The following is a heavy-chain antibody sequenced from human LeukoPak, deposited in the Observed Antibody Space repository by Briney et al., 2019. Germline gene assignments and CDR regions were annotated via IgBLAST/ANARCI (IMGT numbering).Heavy chain of an antibody. V-gene: IGHV4-59*01. Sequence: SETLSLTCTVSGGSIRSYYWSWIRQPPGKGLEWIGYAHSSGCTDYNSSLTSRVTISIDTSNNQFSLRLTAVSAADTAVYFCARGGWSLDDWGQGILVTVSS. CDR3: ARGGWSLDD. D-gene: IGHD6-19*01. J-gene: IGHJ4*02. CDR1: GGSIRSYY. CDR2: AHSSGCT.